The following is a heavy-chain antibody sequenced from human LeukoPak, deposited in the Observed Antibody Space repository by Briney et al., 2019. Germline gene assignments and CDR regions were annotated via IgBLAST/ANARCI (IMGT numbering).Heavy chain of an antibody. CDR2: IKQDGSEK. J-gene: IGHJ5*02. CDR1: GFTFSSYW. CDR3: AKLEYSSGWFGGGVWFDP. Sequence: GGSLRLSCAASGFTFSSYWMSWVRQAPGKGPEWVANIKQDGSEKYYVDSVKGRFTISRDNAKNSLYLQMNSLRAEDTAVYYCAKLEYSSGWFGGGVWFDPWGQGTLVTVSS. V-gene: IGHV3-7*01. D-gene: IGHD6-19*01.